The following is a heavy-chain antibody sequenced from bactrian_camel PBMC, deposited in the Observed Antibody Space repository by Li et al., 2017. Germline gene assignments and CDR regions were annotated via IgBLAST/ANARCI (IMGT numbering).Heavy chain of an antibody. D-gene: IGHD1*01. CDR1: GFTFGAYA. CDR2: ISKGGNA. V-gene: IGHV3S31*01. J-gene: IGHJ4*01. Sequence: VQLVESGGGLVQPGGSLRLSCAASGFTFGAYAMTWVRQAPEKGLEWVSSISKGGNADYSDSVKGRFTISRDNAKNMPYLELNSLETEDTATYYCLRDFFLPGAVGSHPRSQGTQVTVS.